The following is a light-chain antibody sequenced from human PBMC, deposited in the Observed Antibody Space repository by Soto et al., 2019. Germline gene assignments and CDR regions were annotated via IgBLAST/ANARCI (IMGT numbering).Light chain of an antibody. J-gene: IGLJ1*01. CDR1: SSTIGSNT. Sequence: QSVLTQPPSASGTPGQRVTISCSGSSSTIGSNTVNWFQQLPGTAPKLLIYTNNQRPSGVPDRFSGSKSGTSASLATSGLQSEDEADYYCAAWDDSLNAYVFGTGTKVTVL. CDR3: AAWDDSLNAYV. V-gene: IGLV1-44*01. CDR2: TNN.